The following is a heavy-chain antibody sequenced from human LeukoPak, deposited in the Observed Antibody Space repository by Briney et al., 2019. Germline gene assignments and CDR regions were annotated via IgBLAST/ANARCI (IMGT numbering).Heavy chain of an antibody. D-gene: IGHD3-3*01. V-gene: IGHV4-30-4*08. CDR3: ARQNTIFGVVIPN. Sequence: SQTLSLTCTVSGGSISSGDYYWSWIRQPPGKGLEWIGYIYYSGSTYYNPSLKSRVTISVDTSKNQFSLNLSSVTAADTAIYYCARQNTIFGVVIPNWGRGTLVTVSS. CDR1: GGSISSGDYY. CDR2: IYYSGST. J-gene: IGHJ4*02.